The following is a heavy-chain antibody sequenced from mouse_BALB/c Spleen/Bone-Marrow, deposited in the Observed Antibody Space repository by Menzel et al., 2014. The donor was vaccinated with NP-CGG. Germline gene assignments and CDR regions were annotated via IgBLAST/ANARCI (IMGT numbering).Heavy chain of an antibody. CDR2: IDPANGNI. CDR3: APYYYGRWFAN. Sequence: VQLQQSGAELVKPGASVKLSCTASGFNIKDTYMHWVKQRPEQGLEWIGRIDPANGNIKYDPKFQVKATITADTSSNTAYLQLSSLTSEDTAVYYCAPYYYGRWFANWGQGTLVTVSA. CDR1: GFNIKDTY. J-gene: IGHJ3*01. D-gene: IGHD1-1*01. V-gene: IGHV14-3*02.